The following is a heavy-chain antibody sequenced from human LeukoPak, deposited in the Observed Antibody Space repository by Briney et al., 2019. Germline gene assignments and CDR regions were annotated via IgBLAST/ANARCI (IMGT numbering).Heavy chain of an antibody. J-gene: IGHJ4*02. V-gene: IGHV1-18*01. CDR3: ARAGLRWYLFDY. Sequence: APVKVSCKASVYTFTSYGISWVRQAPGQALEWMGWISAYNGNTNYAQKLQGRVTMTTDTSTSTAYMELRSLRSDDTAVYYCARAGLRWYLFDYWGQGTLVTVSS. CDR1: VYTFTSYG. D-gene: IGHD4-23*01. CDR2: ISAYNGNT.